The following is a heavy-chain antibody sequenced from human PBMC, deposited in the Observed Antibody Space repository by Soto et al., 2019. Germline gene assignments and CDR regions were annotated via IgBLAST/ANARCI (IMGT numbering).Heavy chain of an antibody. V-gene: IGHV3-21*01. CDR1: GGTFSSYA. D-gene: IGHD2-21*01. Sequence: SCKASGGTFSSYAISWVRQAPGKGLEWVSSIASRSNYIYYADSLKGRFTVSRDNARNSLYLQVDNLRAEDTAVYYCARNRRIAVEMDVWGQGTTVTVSS. J-gene: IGHJ6*02. CDR2: IASRSNYI. CDR3: ARNRRIAVEMDV.